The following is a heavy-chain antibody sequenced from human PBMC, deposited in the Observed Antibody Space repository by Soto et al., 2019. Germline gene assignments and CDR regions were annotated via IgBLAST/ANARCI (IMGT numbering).Heavy chain of an antibody. CDR3: ARGGALSTSWYWGDGLDS. Sequence: EVQLVESGGGLVKPGGSLRLSCAASGFTFNVWNMNWVRQAPGKGLEWVSSISSRSTHIFYADSVKGRFTISRDNAENSLYLQMSSLRAEDTAVYYCARGGALSTSWYWGDGLDSWGQGTQVTVSS. D-gene: IGHD6-13*01. V-gene: IGHV3-21*01. CDR1: GFTFNVWN. J-gene: IGHJ4*02. CDR2: ISSRSTHI.